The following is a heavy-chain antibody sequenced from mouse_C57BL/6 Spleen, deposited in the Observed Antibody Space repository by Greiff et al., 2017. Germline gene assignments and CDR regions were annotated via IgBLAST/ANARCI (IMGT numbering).Heavy chain of an antibody. Sequence: QVQLKESGAELVKPGASVKMSCKASGYTFTSYWITWVKQRPGQGLEWIGDIYPGSGSTNYNEKFKSKATLTVDTSSSTAYMQLSSLTSEDSAVYYCAREGTTVVEGFDYWGQGTTLTVSS. V-gene: IGHV1-55*01. CDR2: IYPGSGST. CDR1: GYTFTSYW. CDR3: AREGTTVVEGFDY. J-gene: IGHJ2*01. D-gene: IGHD1-1*01.